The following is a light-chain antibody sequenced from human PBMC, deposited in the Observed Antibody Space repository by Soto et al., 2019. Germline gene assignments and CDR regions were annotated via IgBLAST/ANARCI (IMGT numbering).Light chain of an antibody. Sequence: QSALTQPRSVSGSPGQSVTISCTGTSSDVGGYNYVSWYQQHQGKAPKLMIYDVSKRPSGVPDRFSGSKSGNTASLTISGLQAEDEADYYGCSYAGSYAFGYVFGTGTKLTVL. J-gene: IGLJ1*01. CDR2: DVS. CDR3: CSYAGSYAFGYV. CDR1: SSDVGGYNY. V-gene: IGLV2-11*01.